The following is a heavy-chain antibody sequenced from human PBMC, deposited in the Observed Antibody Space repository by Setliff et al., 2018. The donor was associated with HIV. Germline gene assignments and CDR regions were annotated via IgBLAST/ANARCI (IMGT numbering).Heavy chain of an antibody. V-gene: IGHV4-34*12. J-gene: IGHJ4*02. CDR1: GGSLTNYY. CDR2: IVDSGAT. Sequence: KTSETLSLTCALYGGSLTNYYWTWIRKSPGKGLEWIGEIVDSGATTYNPSLKSRVTILLDTSKKQFSLKLNSVTAADMGVYYCARPRNSNNWEAVLFWGQGILVTVSS. CDR3: ARPRNSNNWEAVLF. D-gene: IGHD1-26*01.